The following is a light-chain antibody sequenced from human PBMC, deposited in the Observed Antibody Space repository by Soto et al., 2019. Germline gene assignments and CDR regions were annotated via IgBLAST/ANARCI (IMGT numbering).Light chain of an antibody. V-gene: IGLV2-14*01. CDR2: EVS. CDR1: SSDVGGYKY. J-gene: IGLJ2*01. CDR3: QSFDSTLSAVV. Sequence: QSALTQPASVSGSPGQSITISCTGTSSDVGGYKYVSWYQQHPDKAPKLIIFEVSNRPSGISSRFSGSKSGNTASLTISGLQGEDEADYYCQSFDSTLSAVVIGGGTKLTVL.